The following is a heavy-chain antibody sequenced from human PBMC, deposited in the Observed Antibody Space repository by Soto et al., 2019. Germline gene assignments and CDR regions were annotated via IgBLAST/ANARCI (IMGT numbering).Heavy chain of an antibody. D-gene: IGHD6-19*01. CDR2: IYYSGST. CDR1: GGSISSGDYY. Sequence: PSETLSLTCTVSGGSISSGDYYWSWIRQPPGKGLEWIGYIYYSGSTYYNPSLKSRVTISVDTSKNQFSLKLSSVTAADTAVYYCATRPRSREWLPYFDYWGQGALVTVSS. J-gene: IGHJ4*02. V-gene: IGHV4-30-4*01. CDR3: ATRPRSREWLPYFDY.